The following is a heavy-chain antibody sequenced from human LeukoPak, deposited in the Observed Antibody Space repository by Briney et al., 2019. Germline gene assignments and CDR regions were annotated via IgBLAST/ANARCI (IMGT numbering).Heavy chain of an antibody. Sequence: GGSLRLSCAASGFSFRSYGMHWVRQAPGKGLGWVAIIWHDGSRQEYADSVKGRFIVSRDNSRDTLDLQMSSLTAEDTAVYYCVKDGYCSGGSCYWPYFDSWGQGALVTVSS. CDR2: IWHDGSRQ. CDR1: GFSFRSYG. CDR3: VKDGYCSGGSCYWPYFDS. V-gene: IGHV3-33*06. J-gene: IGHJ4*02. D-gene: IGHD2-15*01.